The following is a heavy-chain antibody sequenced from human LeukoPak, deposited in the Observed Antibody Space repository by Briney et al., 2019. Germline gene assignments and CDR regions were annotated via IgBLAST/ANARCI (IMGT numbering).Heavy chain of an antibody. CDR1: GFTFSSYI. Sequence: GGSLRLSCAASGFTFSSYIMNWVRQAPGKGLEWVSSISSSSSYIYYADSVKGRFTISRDNAKNSLYLQMNSLRAEDTAVYYCASDRYCSGGSCYSYYYYYGMDVWGQGTTVTVSS. CDR3: ASDRYCSGGSCYSYYYYYGMDV. V-gene: IGHV3-21*01. CDR2: ISSSSSYI. J-gene: IGHJ6*02. D-gene: IGHD2-15*01.